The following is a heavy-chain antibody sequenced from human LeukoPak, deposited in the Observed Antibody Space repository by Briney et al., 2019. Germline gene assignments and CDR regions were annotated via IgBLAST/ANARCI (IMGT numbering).Heavy chain of an antibody. D-gene: IGHD2-2*01. V-gene: IGHV3-23*01. Sequence: GGSLRLSCAASGFTFSSYAMSWVRQAPGKGLEWVSAISGSGGSTYYADSVKGRFTISRDNSKNTLYLQMNSLRAEDTDVYYCANLGPAALAIDYWGQGTLVTVFS. CDR2: ISGSGGST. CDR3: ANLGPAALAIDY. CDR1: GFTFSSYA. J-gene: IGHJ4*02.